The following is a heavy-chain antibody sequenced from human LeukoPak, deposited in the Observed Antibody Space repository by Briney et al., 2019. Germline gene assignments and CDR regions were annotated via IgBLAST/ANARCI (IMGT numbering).Heavy chain of an antibody. J-gene: IGHJ5*02. V-gene: IGHV3-66*04. CDR2: IYSGGNT. D-gene: IGHD4-17*01. Sequence: GGSLRLSCAASGFTVSSNYMTWVRQAPGKGLEWASVIYSGGNTYYADSVKGRFSISRDNSKNTVYLQMNSLRAEDTAVYYCARLVTGTTVMNSGWFDPWGQGTLVTVSS. CDR1: GFTVSSNY. CDR3: ARLVTGTTVMNSGWFDP.